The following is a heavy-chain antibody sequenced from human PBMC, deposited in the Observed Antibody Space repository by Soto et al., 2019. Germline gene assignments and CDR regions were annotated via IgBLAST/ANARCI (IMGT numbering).Heavy chain of an antibody. J-gene: IGHJ5*02. Sequence: VQLVQSGAEVKKPGASVKVSCKASGYTFTSYDINWVRQATGQGLEYLGWMNPNSGNTGYVQKFQGRVTMTRDSYISTAYMELSSLLSEDTAVYYCARGIKYCDYSRWFDPWGQVNLVTVSS. CDR3: ARGIKYCDYSRWFDP. CDR1: GYTFTSYD. V-gene: IGHV1-8*01. CDR2: MNPNSGNT. D-gene: IGHD3-16*01.